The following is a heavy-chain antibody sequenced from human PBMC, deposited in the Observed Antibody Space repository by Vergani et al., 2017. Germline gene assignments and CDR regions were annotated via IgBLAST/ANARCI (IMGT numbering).Heavy chain of an antibody. D-gene: IGHD2-15*01. J-gene: IGHJ4*02. V-gene: IGHV4-34*01. Sequence: QVQLQQWGAGLLKPSETLSLTCAVYGGSFSGYYWSWIRQPPGKGLEWIGEINHSGSTNYNPSLKSRVTISVDTSKNQFSLKLSAVTAADTAVYYCAGGSSGRYCSGGSCYSGRPFDYWGQGTLVTVSS. CDR3: AGGSSGRYCSGGSCYSGRPFDY. CDR2: INHSGST. CDR1: GGSFSGYY.